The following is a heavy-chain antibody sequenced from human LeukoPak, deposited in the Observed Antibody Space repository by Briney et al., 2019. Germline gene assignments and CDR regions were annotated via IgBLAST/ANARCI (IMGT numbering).Heavy chain of an antibody. CDR2: INPSGGST. Sequence: GASVKVSCKASGYTFTSYYMHWVRQAPGQGLEWMGIINPSGGSTSYAQKFQGRVTMTRDMSTSTVYMELSSLRSEDTAVYYCARVHPYGDYGGAFDIWGQGTMVTVSS. CDR3: ARVHPYGDYGGAFDI. V-gene: IGHV1-46*01. CDR1: GYTFTSYY. J-gene: IGHJ3*02. D-gene: IGHD4-17*01.